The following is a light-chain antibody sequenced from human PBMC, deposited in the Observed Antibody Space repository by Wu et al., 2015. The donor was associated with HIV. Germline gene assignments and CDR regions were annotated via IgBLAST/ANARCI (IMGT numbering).Light chain of an antibody. V-gene: IGKV3-20*01. CDR3: QQYDTSPVT. Sequence: EIVLTQSPGTLSLSPGKRATLSCRASQTSNSNYLAWYQQKPGQAPRLLIYGASSRATGVPDRFMGSGSGTDFTLTISRLEPEDFALYYCQQYDTSPVTFGGGTKVEIK. J-gene: IGKJ4*01. CDR2: GAS. CDR1: QTSNSNY.